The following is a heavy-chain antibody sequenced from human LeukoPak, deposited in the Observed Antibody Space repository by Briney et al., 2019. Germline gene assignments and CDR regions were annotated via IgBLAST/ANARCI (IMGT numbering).Heavy chain of an antibody. J-gene: IGHJ4*02. V-gene: IGHV1-18*01. D-gene: IGHD2-2*02. Sequence: ASVKVSCKASGYTFTSYGISWVRQAPGQGLEWMGWISAYNGNTNYAQKLQGRVTMTTDTSTSTAYMELRSLRSDDTAVYYCARVGYCSSTSCYTFDYWGQGTLVTVSS. CDR1: GYTFTSYG. CDR2: ISAYNGNT. CDR3: ARVGYCSSTSCYTFDY.